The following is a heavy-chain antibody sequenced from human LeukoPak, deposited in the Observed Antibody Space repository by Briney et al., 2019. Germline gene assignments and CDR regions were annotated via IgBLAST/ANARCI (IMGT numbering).Heavy chain of an antibody. Sequence: ASVKVSCKASGYTFTCYYMHWVRQAPGQGLEWMGWINPNSGGTNYAQKFQGRVTMTRDTSISTAYMELSRLRSDDTAVYYCARAISYSRGFDPWGQGTLVTVSS. V-gene: IGHV1-2*02. CDR1: GYTFTCYY. J-gene: IGHJ5*02. D-gene: IGHD2-21*01. CDR3: ARAISYSRGFDP. CDR2: INPNSGGT.